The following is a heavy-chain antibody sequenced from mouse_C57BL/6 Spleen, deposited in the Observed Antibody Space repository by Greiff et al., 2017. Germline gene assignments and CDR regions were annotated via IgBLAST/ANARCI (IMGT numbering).Heavy chain of an antibody. CDR3: TRSIYYGNYAY. Sequence: VQLQQSGTVLARPGASVKMSCKTSGYTFTSYWMHWVKQRPGQGLEWIGAIYPGNSDTSYNQKFKGKAKLTAVTSASTASMELSSLTNEDAAVYYCTRSIYYGNYAYWGQGTLVTVSA. CDR1: GYTFTSYW. D-gene: IGHD2-1*01. J-gene: IGHJ3*01. V-gene: IGHV1-5*01. CDR2: IYPGNSDT.